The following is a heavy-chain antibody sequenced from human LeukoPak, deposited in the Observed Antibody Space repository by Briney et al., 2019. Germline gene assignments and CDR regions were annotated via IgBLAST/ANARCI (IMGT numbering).Heavy chain of an antibody. CDR3: ARVSGYGDFDY. CDR2: IIPILGIA. V-gene: IGHV1-69*04. J-gene: IGHJ4*02. Sequence: SVKVSCKASGGTFISYAISWVRQAPGQGLEWMGRIIPILGIANYAQKFQGRVTITADKSTSTAYMELSSLRSEDTAVYYCARVSGYGDFDYWGQGTLVTVSS. CDR1: GGTFISYA. D-gene: IGHD5-12*01.